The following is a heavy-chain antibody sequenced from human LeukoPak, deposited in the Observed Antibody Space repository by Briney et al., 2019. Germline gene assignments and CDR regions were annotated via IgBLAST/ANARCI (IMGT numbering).Heavy chain of an antibody. V-gene: IGHV4-59*01. J-gene: IGHJ4*02. D-gene: IGHD3-16*02. CDR2: IYYSGST. CDR1: GGSISSYY. Sequence: SETLSLTCTVSGGSISSYYWSWIRQPPGKGLEWLGYIYYSGSTNYNPSLKSRVTMSVGTSKNQFSLKLSSVAAADTAVYYCARGRYTLDYWGQGTLVTVSS. CDR3: ARGRYTLDY.